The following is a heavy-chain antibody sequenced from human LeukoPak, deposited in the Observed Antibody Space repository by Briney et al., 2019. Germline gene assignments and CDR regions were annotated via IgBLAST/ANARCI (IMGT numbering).Heavy chain of an antibody. D-gene: IGHD1-26*01. V-gene: IGHV3-30-3*01. J-gene: IGHJ3*02. CDR1: GFTFSNYA. Sequence: GGSLRLSCAASGFTFSNYAMHWVRQAPGKGLEWVAVISFHGSEKYYADSVKGLFTISRDNSKNTLYLQMNSLRAEDTAVYYCAKGGPRSIVGTTDAFDIWGQGTMVTVSS. CDR2: ISFHGSEK. CDR3: AKGGPRSIVGTTDAFDI.